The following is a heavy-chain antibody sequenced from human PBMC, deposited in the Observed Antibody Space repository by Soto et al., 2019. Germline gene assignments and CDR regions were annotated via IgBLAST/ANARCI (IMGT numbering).Heavy chain of an antibody. J-gene: IGHJ4*02. CDR2: ISYDGNNK. D-gene: IGHD1-1*01. V-gene: IGHV3-30*18. Sequence: QVQLVESGGGVVQPGRSLRLSCAASGFTFSSYGMHWVRQAPGKGLQWVAVISYDGNNKYYADSVKGRFTISSDNSKNTLYLQMNSLRAEDTAVYYCAKAVYNWYDWFFDYWGPGTLVSVSS. CDR1: GFTFSSYG. CDR3: AKAVYNWYDWFFDY.